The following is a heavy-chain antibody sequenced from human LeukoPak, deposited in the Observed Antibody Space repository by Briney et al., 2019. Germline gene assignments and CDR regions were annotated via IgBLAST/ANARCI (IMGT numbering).Heavy chain of an antibody. V-gene: IGHV1-46*01. Sequence: ASVKVSCKASVYTFTSYYMHWVRQAPGQGLQWMGIIDPSGGSTGYAQKFQGRVTMTRDTSTSTVYMELSSLRSEDTAVYYCARRIGYGNYVTNWFDPWGQGTLVTVSS. J-gene: IGHJ5*02. CDR1: VYTFTSYY. D-gene: IGHD4-11*01. CDR2: IDPSGGST. CDR3: ARRIGYGNYVTNWFDP.